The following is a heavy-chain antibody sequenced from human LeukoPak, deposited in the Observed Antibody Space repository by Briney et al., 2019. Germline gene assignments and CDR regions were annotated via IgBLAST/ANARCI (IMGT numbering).Heavy chain of an antibody. J-gene: IGHJ4*02. V-gene: IGHV3-7*01. CDR3: ARDRGSVYRSDYFDY. CDR1: GFTFSSYW. D-gene: IGHD3-16*02. CDR2: IKQDGSEK. Sequence: GGSQRLSCAASGFTFSSYWMSWVRQAPGKGLEWVANIKQDGSEKYYVDSVKGRFTISRDNAKNSLYLQMNSLRAEDTAVYYCARDRGSVYRSDYFDYWGQGTLVTVSS.